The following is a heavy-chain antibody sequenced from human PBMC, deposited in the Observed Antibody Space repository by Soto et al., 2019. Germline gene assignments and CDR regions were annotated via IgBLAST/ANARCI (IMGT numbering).Heavy chain of an antibody. Sequence: GGSLRLSCAASGFTFSSYGVHWVRQAPGKGLEWVAVISYDGSNKYYADSVKGRFTISRDNSKNTLYLQMNSLRAEDTAVYYCAKLNHYDSSGYYYEAFDIWGQGTMVTVSS. CDR3: AKLNHYDSSGYYYEAFDI. CDR1: GFTFSSYG. CDR2: ISYDGSNK. D-gene: IGHD3-22*01. J-gene: IGHJ3*02. V-gene: IGHV3-30*18.